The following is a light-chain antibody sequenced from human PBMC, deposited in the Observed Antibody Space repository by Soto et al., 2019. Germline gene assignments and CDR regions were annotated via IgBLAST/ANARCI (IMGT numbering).Light chain of an antibody. V-gene: IGKV3-20*01. J-gene: IGKJ1*01. CDR3: QHYGRPPVT. CDR2: GAS. CDR1: QSVSNNY. Sequence: EIVLTQSPGTLSLSPGERATLSCRASQSVSNNYLAWNQQKPGQAPRLLIYGASNRATGVPDRFRGSGSGTDFTLTINGLEPEDFAVYYCQHYGRPPVTFDQGTKVEIK.